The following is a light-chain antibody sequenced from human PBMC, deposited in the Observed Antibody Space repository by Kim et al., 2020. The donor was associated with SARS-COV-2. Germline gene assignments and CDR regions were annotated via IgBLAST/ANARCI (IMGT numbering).Light chain of an antibody. CDR2: GAS. CDR1: QSLTSS. V-gene: IGKV3-20*01. Sequence: EIVLTQSPGTLSLSPGERATLSCRASQSLTSSLVGYQQKPGQDPRLLIRGASTRATGIPDRFSGSGSGTEFTLTINRLEPEDFAIYYCQHYGGSPVTFGQGTRLEIK. J-gene: IGKJ5*01. CDR3: QHYGGSPVT.